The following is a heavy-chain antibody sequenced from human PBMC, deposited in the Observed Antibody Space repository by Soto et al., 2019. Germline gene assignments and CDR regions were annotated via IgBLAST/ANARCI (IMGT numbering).Heavy chain of an antibody. D-gene: IGHD4-17*01. Sequence: PSETLSLTCIVSGGSISNYYLSWVRQHPGKGLEWIGYVYSSGYTNYNPSLKSRVTISVDTSKNQFSLKLTSVTAADTAVYYCARDRHDYGDSNWFDPWGQGTLVTVSS. J-gene: IGHJ5*02. CDR3: ARDRHDYGDSNWFDP. CDR1: GGSISNYY. CDR2: VYSSGYT. V-gene: IGHV4-59*01.